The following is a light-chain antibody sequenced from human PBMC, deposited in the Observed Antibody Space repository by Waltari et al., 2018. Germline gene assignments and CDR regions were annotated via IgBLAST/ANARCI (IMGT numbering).Light chain of an antibody. CDR1: QSVSRSF. CDR3: QQYGSPPKT. J-gene: IGKJ1*01. Sequence: EIVLTQSPGTLSVSTGEGATLSCRASQSVSRSFLAWYQQKPGQDPRLLIYGASSRAASVPDRLSSRGSGTDFSLTISGRVPEDFAVYYCQQYGSPPKTFGQGTKVEIK. V-gene: IGKV3-20*01. CDR2: GAS.